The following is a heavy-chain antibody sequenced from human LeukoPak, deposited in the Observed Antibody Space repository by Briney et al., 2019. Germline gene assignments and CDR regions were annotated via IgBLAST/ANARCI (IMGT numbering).Heavy chain of an antibody. V-gene: IGHV5-51*01. J-gene: IGHJ4*02. CDR3: ARLDDSGGYYSYFDY. CDR2: IFPGDSDT. Sequence: GESLKISCQGSGYNFTSYWIGWVRQMPGKGLEWMGIIFPGDSDTRYSPSFQGQVTISADKPIITAYLQWSNLEASDTAIYYCARLDDSGGYYSYFDYWGQGTLVTVSS. D-gene: IGHD3-22*01. CDR1: GYNFTSYW.